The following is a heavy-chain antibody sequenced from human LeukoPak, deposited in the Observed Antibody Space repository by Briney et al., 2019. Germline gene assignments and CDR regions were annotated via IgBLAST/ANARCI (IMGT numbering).Heavy chain of an antibody. CDR3: ARDRGYYGSGSSDAFDI. CDR1: GGTFSSYA. D-gene: IGHD3-10*01. V-gene: IGHV1-69*01. CDR2: IIPIFGTA. Sequence: SVKVSCKASGGTFSSYAINWVRQAPGQGLEWMGGIIPIFGTANYAQKFQGRVTITADESTSTAYMELSSLRSEDTAVYYCARDRGYYGSGSSDAFDIWGQGTMVTVSS. J-gene: IGHJ3*02.